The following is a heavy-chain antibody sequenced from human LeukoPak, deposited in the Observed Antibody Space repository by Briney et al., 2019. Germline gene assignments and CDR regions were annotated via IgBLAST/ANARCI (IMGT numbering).Heavy chain of an antibody. J-gene: IGHJ6*04. V-gene: IGHV1-69*06. CDR2: IIPIFGTA. D-gene: IGHD4-11*01. CDR1: GGTFSSYA. CDR3: ARDALGIYTPYYYGMDV. Sequence: SVKVSCKASGGTFSSYAISWVRQAPGQGLEWMGGIIPIFGTANYAQKFQGRVTITADKSTSTAYMELSSLRSEDTAVYYCARDALGIYTPYYYGMDVWGKGTTVTVSS.